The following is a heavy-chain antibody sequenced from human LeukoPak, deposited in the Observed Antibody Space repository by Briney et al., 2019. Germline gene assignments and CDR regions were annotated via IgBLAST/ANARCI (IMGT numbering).Heavy chain of an antibody. CDR2: IYSGGSI. Sequence: GGSLRLSCAASGLILSRNYMTWVRQAPGKGLEWVSVIYSGGSIYYADSVKGRFTISRDNSRNTLYLQMNSLRAEDTAVYYCARALNGFDIWGPGTLVTVSS. V-gene: IGHV3-53*01. CDR3: ARALNGFDI. CDR1: GLILSRNY. J-gene: IGHJ3*02.